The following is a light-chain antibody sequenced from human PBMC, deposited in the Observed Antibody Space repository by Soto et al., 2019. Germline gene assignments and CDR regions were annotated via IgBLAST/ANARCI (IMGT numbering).Light chain of an antibody. J-gene: IGKJ1*01. CDR3: QQYGSAPPT. V-gene: IGKV3-20*01. CDR1: QSVSSSY. Sequence: EIVLTQSPGTLSLSPGERATLSCRASQSVSSSYFAWYQQKPGQAPRLLIYGASSRATGLPDRCSGSGSGTDCTLTISRLEPEDVAVDYCQQYGSAPPTCGQGTKVEIK. CDR2: GAS.